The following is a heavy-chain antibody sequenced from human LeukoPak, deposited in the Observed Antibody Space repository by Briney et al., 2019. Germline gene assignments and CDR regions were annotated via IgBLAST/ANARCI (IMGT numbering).Heavy chain of an antibody. D-gene: IGHD5-18*01. J-gene: IGHJ4*02. CDR3: ARDRGYSYGHPFDY. CDR1: GFTFSSYS. CDR2: IYSGGST. V-gene: IGHV3-66*02. Sequence: PGGSLRLSCAASGFTFSSYSMNWVRQAPGKGLEWVSVIYSGGSTYYADSVKGRFTISRDNSKNTLYLQMNSLRAEDTAVYYCARDRGYSYGHPFDYWGQGTLVTVSS.